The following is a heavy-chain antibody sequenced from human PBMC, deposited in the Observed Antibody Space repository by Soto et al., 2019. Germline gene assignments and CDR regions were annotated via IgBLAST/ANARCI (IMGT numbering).Heavy chain of an antibody. J-gene: IGHJ3*02. CDR1: GGSIGSGGYS. D-gene: IGHD2-15*01. V-gene: IGHV4-30-2*01. CDR2: IYHSGST. Sequence: PSETLSLTCAVSGGSIGSGGYSWSWIRQPPGKGLEWIGYIYHSGSTYYNPSLKSRVTISVDRSKNQFSLKLSSVTAADTAVYYCGRCGGWIGGADPFDIWGQGTMVT. CDR3: GRCGGWIGGADPFDI.